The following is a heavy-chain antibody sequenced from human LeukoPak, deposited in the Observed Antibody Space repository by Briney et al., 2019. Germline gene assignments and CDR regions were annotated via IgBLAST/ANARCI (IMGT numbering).Heavy chain of an antibody. V-gene: IGHV3-33*01. Sequence: GRSLRLSCAASGLTFSSYGMHWVRQAPGKGLEWVAVIWYDGSNKYYADSVKGRFTISRDNSKNTLYLQMNSLRAEDTAVYYCARARDGYRTDYFDYWGQGTLVTVSS. CDR2: IWYDGSNK. CDR3: ARARDGYRTDYFDY. D-gene: IGHD5-24*01. J-gene: IGHJ4*02. CDR1: GLTFSSYG.